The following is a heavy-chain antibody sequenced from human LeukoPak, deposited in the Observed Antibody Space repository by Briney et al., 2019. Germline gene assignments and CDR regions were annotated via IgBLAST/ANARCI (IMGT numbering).Heavy chain of an antibody. CDR1: GGSISSYY. D-gene: IGHD4-23*01. V-gene: IGHV4-59*01. CDR2: IYYSGST. CDR3: ARVSRGNSVGGDY. Sequence: SETLTLTCTVSGGSISSYYWSWIRQPPGKGLEWIGYIYYSGSTNYNPSLKSRVTISVDTSKNQFSLKLSSVTAADTAMYYCARVSRGNSVGGDYWGQGTLVTVSS. J-gene: IGHJ4*02.